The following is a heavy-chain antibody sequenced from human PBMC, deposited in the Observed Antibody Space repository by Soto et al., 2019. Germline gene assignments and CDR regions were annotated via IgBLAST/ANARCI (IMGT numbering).Heavy chain of an antibody. CDR2: IIPIFGTA. D-gene: IGHD5-12*01. V-gene: IGHV1-69*06. Sequence: QVQLVQSGAEVKKPGSSVKVSCKASGGTFSSYAISWVRQAPGQGLEWMGGIIPIFGTANYAQKFQGRVTITADKSTSTAYLELSSLRSEDTAVYYCASRVGRRGYSGYDPYYYYGMDVWGQGTTVTVSS. CDR3: ASRVGRRGYSGYDPYYYYGMDV. CDR1: GGTFSSYA. J-gene: IGHJ6*02.